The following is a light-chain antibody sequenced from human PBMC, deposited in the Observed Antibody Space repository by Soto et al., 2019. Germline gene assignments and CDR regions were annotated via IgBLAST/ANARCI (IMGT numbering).Light chain of an antibody. Sequence: EIVLTQSQATLSLSPGESDTLSCRASQGVSSSLAWYQQKHGQSPRLLIYDASNRATGIPARFSGSGSGTDFTLTISRLEPEDFALYYCQQRSSWPITFGQGTRLEIK. CDR2: DAS. CDR1: QGVSSS. CDR3: QQRSSWPIT. V-gene: IGKV3-11*01. J-gene: IGKJ5*01.